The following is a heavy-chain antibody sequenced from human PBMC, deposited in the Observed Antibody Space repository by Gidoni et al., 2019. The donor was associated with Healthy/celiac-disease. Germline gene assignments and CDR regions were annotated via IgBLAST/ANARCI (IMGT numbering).Heavy chain of an antibody. CDR3: TTDQADYGDYGNWFDP. D-gene: IGHD4-17*01. V-gene: IGHV3-15*01. CDR1: GFTFSNAW. CDR2: IKSKTDGGTT. J-gene: IGHJ5*02. Sequence: EVQLVESGGGLVKPGGSLRLSCAASGFTFSNAWMSWVRQAPEKGLEWVGRIKSKTDGGTTDYAAPVKGRFTISRDDSKNTLYLQMNSLKTEDTAVYYCTTDQADYGDYGNWFDPWGQGTLVTVSS.